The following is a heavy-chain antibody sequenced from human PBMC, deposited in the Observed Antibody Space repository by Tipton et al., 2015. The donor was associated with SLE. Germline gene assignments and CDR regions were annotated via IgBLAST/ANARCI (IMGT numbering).Heavy chain of an antibody. D-gene: IGHD4-23*01. CDR1: GGSISSYY. CDR2: IYYSGST. CDR3: ARTFAYGGFDP. Sequence: TLSLTCTVSGGSISSYYWSWARHPPGKGLEWIGYIYYSGSTNYNPSLKSRVTISVDTSKNQFSLKLSSVTAADTAVYYCARTFAYGGFDPWGQVTLVTVSS. J-gene: IGHJ5*02. V-gene: IGHV4-59*01.